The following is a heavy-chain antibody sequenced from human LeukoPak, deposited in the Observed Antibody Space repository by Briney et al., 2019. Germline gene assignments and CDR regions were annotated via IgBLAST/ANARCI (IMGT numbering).Heavy chain of an antibody. CDR1: GYTFTSYD. V-gene: IGHV1-8*03. Sequence: ASVKVSCKASGYTFTSYDINWVRQATGQGLEWMGWMNPNSGNTGYAQKFQGRVTITRNTSISTAYMELSSLRSEDTAVYYCARVLSSAGRRYYFDYWGQGTLVTVSS. J-gene: IGHJ4*02. CDR2: MNPNSGNT. CDR3: ARVLSSAGRRYYFDY. D-gene: IGHD6-19*01.